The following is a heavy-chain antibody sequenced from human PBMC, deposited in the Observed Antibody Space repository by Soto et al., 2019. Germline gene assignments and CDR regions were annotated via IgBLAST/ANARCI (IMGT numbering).Heavy chain of an antibody. CDR3: ARGAADTAMVDS. D-gene: IGHD5-18*01. Sequence: PXGTLSLTFTVSGGSIRSYYWTWIRQPPGKGLEWLGYIFYSGSTFYNPSLKSRVTISIHTSKSQFSLQLTSVTAADTAVYYCARGAADTAMVDSWGQGTLVTVSS. CDR1: GGSIRSYY. CDR2: IFYSGST. J-gene: IGHJ4*02. V-gene: IGHV4-59*01.